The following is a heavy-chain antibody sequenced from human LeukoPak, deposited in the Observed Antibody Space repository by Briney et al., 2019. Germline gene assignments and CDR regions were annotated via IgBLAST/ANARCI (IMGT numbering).Heavy chain of an antibody. CDR3: TSGRQWLAFDY. Sequence: GGSLRLSCAASGFNVGSNYMNWVRQAPGKGLEWVSIIYSGGTTYYADSVKGRFTTSRDNSKNTLYLQMNSLRAEDTAVYYCTSGRQWLAFDYWGQGTLVTVSS. V-gene: IGHV3-66*01. CDR1: GFNVGSNY. CDR2: IYSGGTT. D-gene: IGHD6-19*01. J-gene: IGHJ4*02.